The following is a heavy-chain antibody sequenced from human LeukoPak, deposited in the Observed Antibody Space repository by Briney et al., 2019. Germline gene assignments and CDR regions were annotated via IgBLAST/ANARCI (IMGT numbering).Heavy chain of an antibody. CDR3: ARTRDYDSSGYFDWYFDY. CDR2: IYYSGST. D-gene: IGHD3-22*01. Sequence: SETLSLTCTVSGGSISSSSYYWGWIRQPPGKGLEWIGSIYYSGSTYYNPSLKSRVTISVDTSKNQFSLKLSSVTAADTAVYYCARTRDYDSSGYFDWYFDYWGQGTLVTVSS. V-gene: IGHV4-39*07. CDR1: GGSISSSSYY. J-gene: IGHJ4*02.